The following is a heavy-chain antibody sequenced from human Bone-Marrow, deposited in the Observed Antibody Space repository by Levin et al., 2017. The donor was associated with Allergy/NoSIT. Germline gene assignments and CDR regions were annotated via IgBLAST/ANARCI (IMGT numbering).Heavy chain of an antibody. CDR1: GDSITRNY. CDR3: ARKSGDSELDY. D-gene: IGHD4-17*01. CDR2: IYHIGNT. V-gene: IGHV4-59*01. Sequence: ASETLSLTCNVSGDSITRNYWSWIRQPPGKGLEWIGYIYHIGNTKYNPSLKSRVTISVDTSKNQFSLKLTSVTAADTAVYYCARKSGDSELDYWGQGTLVTVSS. J-gene: IGHJ4*02.